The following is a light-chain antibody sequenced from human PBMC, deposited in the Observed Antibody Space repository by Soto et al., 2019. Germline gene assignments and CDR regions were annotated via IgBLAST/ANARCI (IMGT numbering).Light chain of an antibody. CDR1: QSISNS. CDR3: QQSYSTLLT. V-gene: IGKV1-39*01. Sequence: DIQMTQSPSSLSASVGDRVTITCRASQSISNSLNWYQQKPGKAPKPLIYTASNLQSGVPSRVSGSGSGTDFTLTISSLQPEDIATYYCQQSYSTLLTFGGGTKVDIK. J-gene: IGKJ4*01. CDR2: TAS.